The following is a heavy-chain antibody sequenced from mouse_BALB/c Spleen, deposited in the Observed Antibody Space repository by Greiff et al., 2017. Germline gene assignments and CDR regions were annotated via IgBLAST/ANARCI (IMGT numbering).Heavy chain of an antibody. CDR2: INPSNGGT. CDR1: GYTFTSYY. V-gene: IGHV1S81*02. Sequence: QVQLQQSGAELVKPGASVKLSCKASGYTFTSYYMYWVKQRPGQGLEWIGAINPSNGGTNYNEKFKSKATLTVDKSSSTAYMQLSSLTSEDSAVYYCTRYYYGSEDGFAYWGQGTLVTVSA. J-gene: IGHJ3*01. CDR3: TRYYYGSEDGFAY. D-gene: IGHD1-1*01.